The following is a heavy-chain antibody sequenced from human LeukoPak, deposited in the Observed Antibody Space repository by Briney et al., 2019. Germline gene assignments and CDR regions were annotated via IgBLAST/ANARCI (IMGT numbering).Heavy chain of an antibody. D-gene: IGHD6-6*01. J-gene: IGHJ3*02. Sequence: PSETLSLTCTVSGCSISSYYWSWIRQPPGKGLEWIGYIYYSGSTNYNPSLKSRVTISVDTSKNQFSLKLSSVTAADTAVYYCARTYSSSSRGAFDIWGQGTMVTVSS. CDR2: IYYSGST. V-gene: IGHV4-59*08. CDR1: GCSISSYY. CDR3: ARTYSSSSRGAFDI.